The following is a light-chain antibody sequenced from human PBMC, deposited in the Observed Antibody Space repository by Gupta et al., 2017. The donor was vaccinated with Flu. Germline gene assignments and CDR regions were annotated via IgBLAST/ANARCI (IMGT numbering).Light chain of an antibody. V-gene: IGLV2-8*01. CDR2: DVT. CDR3: SSYASSNTWV. CDR1: STEVGGYNY. J-gene: IGLJ3*02. Sequence: SALTQPPSAAGSPEQSVTISFTGTSTEVGGYNYVSCDQQHPGKAHKFIIYDVTKRPAGFPDRFSGSKSGNTASLTISRPKGDEDADYYGSSYASSNTWVFGGGTKLTVL.